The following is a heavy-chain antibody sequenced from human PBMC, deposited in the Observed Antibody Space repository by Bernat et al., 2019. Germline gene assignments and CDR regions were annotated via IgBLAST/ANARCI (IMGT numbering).Heavy chain of an antibody. Sequence: EVQLLESGGGFVQPGGSLRLSCAASGFTFSSYAMSWVRQAPGKGLEWVSAISGTGGRTYYTDSGEGRFTISRDNSKNTLFLQMNSLRAEDTAIYCCAKDQYGDTIVVAPGEHWGQGTLVTVSS. D-gene: IGHD3-22*01. CDR1: GFTFSSYA. V-gene: IGHV3-23*01. J-gene: IGHJ1*01. CDR3: AKDQYGDTIVVAPGEH. CDR2: ISGTGGRT.